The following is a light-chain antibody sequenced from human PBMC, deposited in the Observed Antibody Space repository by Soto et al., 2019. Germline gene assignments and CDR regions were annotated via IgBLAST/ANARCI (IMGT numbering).Light chain of an antibody. Sequence: EIVMTQSPATLSVSPGERATLSCRASQSVSSDLACYQQKPGQAPRLLIYGAPTRATSIPARFSGSGSGTEFTLTISSLQSEDFAVYYCQQYNKWPPTFGGGTKVEIK. J-gene: IGKJ4*01. CDR1: QSVSSD. CDR2: GAP. V-gene: IGKV3-15*01. CDR3: QQYNKWPPT.